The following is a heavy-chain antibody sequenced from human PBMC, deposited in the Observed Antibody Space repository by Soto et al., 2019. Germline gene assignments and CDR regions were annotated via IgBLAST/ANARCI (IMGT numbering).Heavy chain of an antibody. V-gene: IGHV1-69*01. J-gene: IGHJ3*02. CDR3: ARPPYERGRNRGDAFDI. Sequence: QVQLVQSGAEVKKPGSSVKVSCKASGGTFSSYAISWVRQAPGQGLEWMGGIIPIFGTANYAQKFQGRVTITADESTSTAYMELSSLRSEDTAVYYCARPPYERGRNRGDAFDIWGQGTMVTVSS. D-gene: IGHD3-3*01. CDR1: GGTFSSYA. CDR2: IIPIFGTA.